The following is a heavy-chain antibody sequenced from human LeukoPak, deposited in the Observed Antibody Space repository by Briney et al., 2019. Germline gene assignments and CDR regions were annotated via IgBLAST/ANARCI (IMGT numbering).Heavy chain of an antibody. J-gene: IGHJ3*02. CDR2: ISSSSSYI. Sequence: GGSLRLSCAASGFTFSSYSMNWVRQAPGKGLEWVSSISSSSSYIYYADSVKGRFTISRDNDKNSLYLQMNSLRAEDTAVYYCAREPGTTMRDAFDIWGQGTMVTVSS. V-gene: IGHV3-21*01. D-gene: IGHD1-1*01. CDR1: GFTFSSYS. CDR3: AREPGTTMRDAFDI.